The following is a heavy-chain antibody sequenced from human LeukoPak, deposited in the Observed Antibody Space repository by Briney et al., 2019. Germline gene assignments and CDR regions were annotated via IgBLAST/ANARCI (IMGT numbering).Heavy chain of an antibody. J-gene: IGHJ5*02. CDR3: ARDRKLWFGELLTEKENRFDP. D-gene: IGHD3-10*01. CDR2: INPNSGGT. Sequence: GASVKVSCKASGYTFTGYYMHWVRQAPGQGLEWMGWINPNSGGTNYAQKFQGRVTMTRDTSISTAYMELSRLRSDDTAVYYCARDRKLWFGELLTEKENRFDPWGQGTLVTVSS. CDR1: GYTFTGYY. V-gene: IGHV1-2*02.